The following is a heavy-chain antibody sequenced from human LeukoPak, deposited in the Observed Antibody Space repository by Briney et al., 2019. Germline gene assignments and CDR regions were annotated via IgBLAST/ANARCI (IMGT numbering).Heavy chain of an antibody. D-gene: IGHD3-10*01. J-gene: IGHJ4*02. CDR3: ARSGQWFGELLYFDY. V-gene: IGHV1-69*13. CDR2: IIPIFGTA. CDR1: GGTFSSYA. Sequence: SVKVSCKASGGTFSSYAISWVRQAPGQGLEWMGGIIPIFGTANYAQKFQGRATITADESTSTAYMELSSLRSEDTAVYYCARSGQWFGELLYFDYWGQGTLVTVSS.